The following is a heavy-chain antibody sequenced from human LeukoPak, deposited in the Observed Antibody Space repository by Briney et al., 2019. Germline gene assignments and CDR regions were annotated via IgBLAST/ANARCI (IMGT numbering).Heavy chain of an antibody. CDR3: AIGYDILTGYSIYYYYYMDV. Sequence: GSSVKVSCKASGGTFSSYAISWVRQAPGQGLEWMGGIIPIFGTANYAQKFQGRVTITADESTSTAHMELSSLRSEDTAVYYCAIGYDILTGYSIYYYYYMDVWGKGTTVTVSS. D-gene: IGHD3-9*01. V-gene: IGHV1-69*01. CDR1: GGTFSSYA. CDR2: IIPIFGTA. J-gene: IGHJ6*03.